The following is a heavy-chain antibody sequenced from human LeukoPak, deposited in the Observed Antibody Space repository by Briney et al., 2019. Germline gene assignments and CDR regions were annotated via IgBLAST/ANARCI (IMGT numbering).Heavy chain of an antibody. J-gene: IGHJ5*02. CDR1: GFTFSSYS. D-gene: IGHD3-10*01. V-gene: IGHV3-21*01. CDR2: ISSSSSYI. Sequence: PGGSLRLSCAASGFTFSSYSMNWVRQAPGEGLEWVSSISSSSSYIYYADSVKGRFTISRDNAKNSLYLQMNSLRAEDTAVYYCARVTYGSGSYRDLNWFDPWGQGTLVTVSS. CDR3: ARVTYGSGSYRDLNWFDP.